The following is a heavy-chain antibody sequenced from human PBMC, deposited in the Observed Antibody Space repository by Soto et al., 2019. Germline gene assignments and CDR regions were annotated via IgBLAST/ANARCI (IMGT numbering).Heavy chain of an antibody. V-gene: IGHV3-72*01. CDR1: GLNFSDHY. CDR2: ARNRVNGYTT. J-gene: IGHJ4*02. CDR3: ARDTGDY. Sequence: EVQLVESGGGLVQPGGSLRLSCVTSGLNFSDHYMDWVRQAPGKGLEWVGRARNRVNGYTTSYAASVKGRFTVSRDDSKTSLYLQMNRLKTEDTAVYYCARDTGDYWGQGTLVTVSS.